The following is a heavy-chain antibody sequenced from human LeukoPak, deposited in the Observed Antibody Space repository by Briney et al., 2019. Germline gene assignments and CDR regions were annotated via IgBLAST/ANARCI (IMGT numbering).Heavy chain of an antibody. Sequence: PSETLSLTCTFSGCSISTCSYYWSWIRQPPAKALVWIGRIYTSGSTNYNPSLKSRVTISVDTSKNQFSLKLSSVTAADTAVYYCAREGYQYYFDYWGQGTLVTVSS. J-gene: IGHJ4*02. CDR2: IYTSGST. CDR1: GCSISTCSYY. CDR3: AREGYQYYFDY. V-gene: IGHV4-61*02. D-gene: IGHD2-2*01.